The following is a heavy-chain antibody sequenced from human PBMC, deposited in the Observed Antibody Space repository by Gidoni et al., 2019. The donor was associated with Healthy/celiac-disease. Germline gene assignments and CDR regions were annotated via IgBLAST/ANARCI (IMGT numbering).Heavy chain of an antibody. J-gene: IGHJ5*02. Sequence: EVQLVESGGGLVQPGGSLRLSCAASGFTVSSDWMSWVRQATGKGLEWVANIKQDGSAKYYVDSVKGRFPISRDNAKTSLYLQMNSLRAEDTAVYYCARDHWYTWNYGSHWFDPWGQGTLVTVSS. CDR3: ARDHWYTWNYGSHWFDP. D-gene: IGHD1-7*01. V-gene: IGHV3-7*01. CDR1: GFTVSSDW. CDR2: IKQDGSAK.